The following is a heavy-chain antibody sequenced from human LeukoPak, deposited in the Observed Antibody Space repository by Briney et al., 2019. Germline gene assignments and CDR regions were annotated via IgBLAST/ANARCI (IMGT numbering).Heavy chain of an antibody. D-gene: IGHD6-19*01. CDR3: ARGLYSSGWFYWYFDL. Sequence: SETLSLTCTVSGGSISSSSYYWGWIRQPPGKGLEWIGSIYYSGSTYYNPSLKSRVTISVDTSKNQFSLKLSSVTAADTAVYYCARGLYSSGWFYWYFDLWGRGTLVTVSS. V-gene: IGHV4-39*07. CDR2: IYYSGST. CDR1: GGSISSSSYY. J-gene: IGHJ2*01.